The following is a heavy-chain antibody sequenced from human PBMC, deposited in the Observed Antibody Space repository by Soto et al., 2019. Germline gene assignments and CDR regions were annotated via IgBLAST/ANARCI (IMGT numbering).Heavy chain of an antibody. CDR1: GGSISGYY. D-gene: IGHD5-12*01. CDR3: ARRIVATETFAY. J-gene: IGHJ4*02. Sequence: SETRSHTWTGSGGSISGYYWSWIRQSPGKGLEWIGYIYYSGSTNYNPSLKSRVTISVDTSKNQFSLKLSSVTAADTAVYYCARRIVATETFAYWAQGTPVIVS. V-gene: IGHV4-59*08. CDR2: IYYSGST.